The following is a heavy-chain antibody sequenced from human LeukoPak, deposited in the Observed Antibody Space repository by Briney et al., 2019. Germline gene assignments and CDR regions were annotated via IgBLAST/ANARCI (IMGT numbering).Heavy chain of an antibody. CDR2: ISSSSSYI. V-gene: IGHV3-21*01. CDR1: GFTFSSYS. J-gene: IGHJ4*02. Sequence: GGSLRLSCAASGFTFSSYSMNWVRQAPGKGLEWVSSISSSSSYIYYADSVKGRFTISRDNAKNSLYLQMNSLRAEDTAVYYCARVYGKYKDFDYWGQGTLVTVSS. CDR3: ARVYGKYKDFDY. D-gene: IGHD4-17*01.